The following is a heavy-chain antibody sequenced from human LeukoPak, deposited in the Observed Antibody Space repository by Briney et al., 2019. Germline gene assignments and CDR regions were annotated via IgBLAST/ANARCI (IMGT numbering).Heavy chain of an antibody. V-gene: IGHV4-61*02. CDR2: IYTSGST. CDR3: AREIAAPGRDAFDI. D-gene: IGHD6-13*01. CDR1: GGSISSGSYY. Sequence: TLSLTCTVSGGSISSGSYYWSWIRKPAGKGLEWIGRIYTSGSTNYNPSLKSRVTISVDTSKNQFSLKLSSVTAADTAVYYCAREIAAPGRDAFDIWGQGTMVTVSS. J-gene: IGHJ3*02.